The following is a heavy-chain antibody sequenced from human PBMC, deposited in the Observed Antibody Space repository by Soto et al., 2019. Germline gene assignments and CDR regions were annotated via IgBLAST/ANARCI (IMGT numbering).Heavy chain of an antibody. Sequence: QGQLVESGGGVVQPGRSLRLSCAASGFAFSSYAMHWVRQAPGKGLEWVAVISYDGSNKYYADSVKGRFTISRDNSKNTLYLQMNRLRAEDTAVCYCARELERRFDYRGQGTLVTVSS. CDR1: GFAFSSYA. D-gene: IGHD1-1*01. CDR3: ARELERRFDY. J-gene: IGHJ4*02. CDR2: ISYDGSNK. V-gene: IGHV3-30-3*01.